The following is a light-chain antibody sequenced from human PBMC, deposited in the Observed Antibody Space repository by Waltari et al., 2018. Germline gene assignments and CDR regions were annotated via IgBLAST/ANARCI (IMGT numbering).Light chain of an antibody. V-gene: IGLV1-51*02. CDR2: ENN. J-gene: IGLJ1*01. CDR3: GTWDSSLSAYV. Sequence: QSVLTQPPSVSAAPGQKVTIPCSGSSPNIGSNYVSWYQQLPGTAPKLLIYENNKRPSGIPDRFSGSKSGTSATLGITGLQTGDEADYYCGTWDSSLSAYVFGTGTKVTVL. CDR1: SPNIGSNY.